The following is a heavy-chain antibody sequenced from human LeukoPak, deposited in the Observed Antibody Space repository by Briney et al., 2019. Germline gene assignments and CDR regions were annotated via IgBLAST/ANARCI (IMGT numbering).Heavy chain of an antibody. CDR3: AGKAAAFYFDY. D-gene: IGHD6-13*01. CDR2: MQYDGGQI. Sequence: GGSLRLFCTASGLAFSSDGMHWARQAPGKGLEWVAFMQYDGGQIYYADSVKGRFTISRDNSKNALYLQMYSLRPEDTAVYYCAGKAAAFYFDYWGQGTLVTVSS. V-gene: IGHV3-30*02. J-gene: IGHJ4*02. CDR1: GLAFSSDG.